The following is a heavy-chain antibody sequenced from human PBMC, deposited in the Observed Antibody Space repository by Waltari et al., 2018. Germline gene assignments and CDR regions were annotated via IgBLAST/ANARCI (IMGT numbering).Heavy chain of an antibody. V-gene: IGHV4-39*01. CDR3: GRIAFGDDGGYFQH. D-gene: IGHD4-17*01. CDR2: MQYRGST. J-gene: IGHJ1*01. CDR1: GGSISSNYN. Sequence: QLQLQESGPGLVKPSETLSLTCTVSGGSISSNYNWGWIRPPPGKGLEWLGNMQYRGSTFYNPSLKSRVTISLDTWSKQFSLRLSSVGAADTAVYFCGRIAFGDDGGYFQHWGQGTLVTVSS.